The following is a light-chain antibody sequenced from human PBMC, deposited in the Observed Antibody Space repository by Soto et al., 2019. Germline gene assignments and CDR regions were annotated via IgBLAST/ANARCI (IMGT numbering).Light chain of an antibody. V-gene: IGKV3-15*01. J-gene: IGKJ1*01. CDR2: DTS. Sequence: EIVMTQSPGTLSVSLGERATLSCRASQSVSVHLGWYQQKPGQAPRLLIYDTSTRATGIPAGFSGTGSGTEFTLTISSLQSEDFALYYCQQYNDWPLTFGRGNKV. CDR3: QQYNDWPLT. CDR1: QSVSVH.